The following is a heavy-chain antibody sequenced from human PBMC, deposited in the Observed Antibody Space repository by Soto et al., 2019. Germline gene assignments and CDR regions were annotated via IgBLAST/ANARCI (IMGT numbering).Heavy chain of an antibody. V-gene: IGHV3-53*01. CDR1: GFSVSNKY. D-gene: IGHD2-15*01. J-gene: IGHJ4*02. CDR3: ARGCGGGSCYSDWDY. Sequence: VGSLRLSCVVSGFSVSNKYMSWVRQAPEKGLEWVSVLYTGGTIFYTDSVRGRFTISRDSSKNTLYLQMNSLRAEDTAVYYCARGCGGGSCYSDWDYWGQGTLVTVSS. CDR2: LYTGGTI.